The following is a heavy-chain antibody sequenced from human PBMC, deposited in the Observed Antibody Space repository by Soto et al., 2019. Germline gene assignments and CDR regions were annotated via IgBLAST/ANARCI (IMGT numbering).Heavy chain of an antibody. CDR3: TTGSSGY. CDR2: IKSKTDGETT. Sequence: GGSLRLSCAASGITFRNVWMSWVRQTPGKGLEWVGRIKSKTDGETTDYAAPVKDRFTISRDDPKNTVYLQMNSLKTEDTAVYYCTTGSSGYWGQGAPVTVSS. V-gene: IGHV3-15*01. D-gene: IGHD3-10*01. CDR1: GITFRNVW. J-gene: IGHJ4*02.